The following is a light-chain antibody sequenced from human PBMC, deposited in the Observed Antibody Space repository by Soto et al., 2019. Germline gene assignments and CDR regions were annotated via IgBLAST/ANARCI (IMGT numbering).Light chain of an antibody. CDR1: QDITKF. CDR2: GAS. CDR3: QQASGFPRT. J-gene: IGKJ1*01. V-gene: IGKV1-12*01. Sequence: DIQMTQSPSSVSASVGDRITITCRASQDITKFLAWYQRTPGKAPKLLIRGASTLHSGVPSRFSGSGSGTNFSLTISSLQPEDFATYYCQQASGFPRTFGQGTKV.